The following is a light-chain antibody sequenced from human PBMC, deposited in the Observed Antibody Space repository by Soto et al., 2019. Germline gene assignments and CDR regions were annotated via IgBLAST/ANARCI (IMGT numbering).Light chain of an antibody. CDR3: QQRSKWPPK. Sequence: EIGLTHPPSTLWLPPSNIATLSLRASQSVSSNLAWYQQKPGQAPRLLIYGASTRATGIPARFSGSGSGTDFTLTISNLEPDDFAVYYCQQRSKWPPKFGQGTKVDIK. J-gene: IGKJ1*01. CDR2: GAS. V-gene: IGKV3-11*01. CDR1: QSVSSN.